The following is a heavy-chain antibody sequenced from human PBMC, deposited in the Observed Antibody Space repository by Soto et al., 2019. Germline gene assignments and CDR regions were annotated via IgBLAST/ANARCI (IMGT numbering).Heavy chain of an antibody. D-gene: IGHD2-2*01. CDR1: GYSFTAYW. J-gene: IGHJ4*02. V-gene: IGHV5-10-1*01. Sequence: PGESLKISCQASGYSFTAYWITWVGQMPGKGLEWMATIDPSDSYVDYSPSFRGHVTFSVDRSITTVYLQWNSLKASDSAMYFCTRRASSSFYHFDFWGQGALVTVYS. CDR2: IDPSDSYV. CDR3: TRRASSSFYHFDF.